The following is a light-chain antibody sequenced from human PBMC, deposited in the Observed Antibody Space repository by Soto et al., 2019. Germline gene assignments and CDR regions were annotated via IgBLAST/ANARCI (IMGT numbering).Light chain of an antibody. J-gene: IGLJ2*01. CDR3: CSYAGSRIPVI. Sequence: QSALTKPASVSGSPGQSITIACTGTSSDVGTYNLVSWYQQHPGKAPKLMIYEGTKRPSGVSSRFSGSKSGNTASLTISGLQAEDEADYYCCSYAGSRIPVIFGGGTKLTVL. V-gene: IGLV2-23*01. CDR2: EGT. CDR1: SSDVGTYNL.